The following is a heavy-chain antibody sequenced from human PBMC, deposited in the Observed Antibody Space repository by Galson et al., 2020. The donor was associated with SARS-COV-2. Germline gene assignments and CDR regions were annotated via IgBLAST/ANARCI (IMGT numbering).Heavy chain of an antibody. CDR3: ARGGYCSGRSCSTYNWFDP. Sequence: GESLKISCKGSGYSFTSYWIAWVRQMPGKGLEWMGIIYPGDSKTSYSPSFQGQVTISADKSMSTAYLQWSSLKASDTAIYFCARGGYCSGRSCSTYNWFDPWGQGTLVTVAS. J-gene: IGHJ5*02. CDR1: GYSFTSYW. V-gene: IGHV5-51*01. CDR2: IYPGDSKT. D-gene: IGHD2-15*01.